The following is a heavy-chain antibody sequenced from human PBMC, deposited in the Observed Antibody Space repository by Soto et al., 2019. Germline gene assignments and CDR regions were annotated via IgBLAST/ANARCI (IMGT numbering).Heavy chain of an antibody. J-gene: IGHJ4*02. Sequence: EVQLLESGGGLVQPGGSLRLSCAASGFTFSKYAMAWVRQAPGKGLGWVSFISSRGSTTYYADSVKGRFTISRDNSKNTLCLQINSLRAEETAVYRCVRDPECEKWMVFDYWGQGTLVTVSS. CDR3: VRDPECEKWMVFDY. CDR1: GFTFSKYA. CDR2: ISSRGSTT. V-gene: IGHV3-23*01. D-gene: IGHD6-19*01.